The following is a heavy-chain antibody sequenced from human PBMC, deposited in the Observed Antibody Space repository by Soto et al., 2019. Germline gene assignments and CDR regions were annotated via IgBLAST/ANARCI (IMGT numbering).Heavy chain of an antibody. V-gene: IGHV5-10-1*01. J-gene: IGHJ4*02. CDR1: GYSFTSYW. D-gene: IGHD3-22*01. Sequence: GESLKISCSGSGYSFTSYWISWVRQMPGKGLEWMGRIDPTDSYTNYSPSFQGHVTFSVDKSISTAYLQWSSLKAPDTAVYYCERMHSRHGTNGKFDYWGQGTLVTVSS. CDR3: ERMHSRHGTNGKFDY. CDR2: IDPTDSYT.